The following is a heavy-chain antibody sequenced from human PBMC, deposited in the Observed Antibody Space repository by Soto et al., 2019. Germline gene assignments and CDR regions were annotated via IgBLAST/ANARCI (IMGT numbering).Heavy chain of an antibody. Sequence: PWWSLRLSCSASVFTFSDYAMSWFRQVPGKGLQWVSAISGSGGSTYYSASLQGRFSISRDNSKNTLYLQMGSLRADDTAVYYCAKHYCGTSTTCFDAFDIWGQGTMVTVSS. CDR2: ISGSGGST. D-gene: IGHD2-2*01. V-gene: IGHV3-23*01. J-gene: IGHJ3*02. CDR3: AKHYCGTSTTCFDAFDI. CDR1: VFTFSDYA.